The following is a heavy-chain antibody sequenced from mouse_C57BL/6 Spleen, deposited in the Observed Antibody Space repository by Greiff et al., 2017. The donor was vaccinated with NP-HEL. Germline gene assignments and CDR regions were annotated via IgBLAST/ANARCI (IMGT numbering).Heavy chain of an antibody. J-gene: IGHJ2*01. CDR3: VRGGDYFDY. CDR2: IRSKSNNCAT. CDR1: GFSFNTYA. V-gene: IGHV10-1*01. D-gene: IGHD1-1*02. Sequence: DVQLQESGGGLVQPKGSLKLSCAASGFSFNTYAMNWVRQAPGKGLEWVARIRSKSNNCATYYADSVKDRFTISRDDSESMLYLQINNLKTEDTAMYYCVRGGDYFDYWGQGTTLTVSS.